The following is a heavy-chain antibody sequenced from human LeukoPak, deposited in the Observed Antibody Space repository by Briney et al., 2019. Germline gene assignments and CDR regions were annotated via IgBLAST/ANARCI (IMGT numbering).Heavy chain of an antibody. CDR3: ARSYDSSGFDMDV. Sequence: GESLKISCKGSGYSFTSYWIGWVRQMPGKGLEWMGIIYPGDSDTRYSPSFQGQVTISADKSISTAYLQWSSLKASDTAMYYCARSYDSSGFDMDVWGQGTTVTASS. CDR2: IYPGDSDT. CDR1: GYSFTSYW. V-gene: IGHV5-51*01. J-gene: IGHJ6*02. D-gene: IGHD3-22*01.